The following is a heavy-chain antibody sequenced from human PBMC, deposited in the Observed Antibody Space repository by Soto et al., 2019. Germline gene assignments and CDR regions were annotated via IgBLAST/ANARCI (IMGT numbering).Heavy chain of an antibody. Sequence: SETRCLPWTVSRGTFSCGCWSGRRQPAGKGLEWVGRICSSGRTIYNAGLKSRVTMSIDTTKNQFSLTMSPVTAADTAVYYCARETGTVTHFDYWGQGTLVTVSS. V-gene: IGHV4-4*07. J-gene: IGHJ4*02. CDR1: RGTFSCGC. CDR2: ICSSGRT. CDR3: ARETGTVTHFDY. D-gene: IGHD4-4*01.